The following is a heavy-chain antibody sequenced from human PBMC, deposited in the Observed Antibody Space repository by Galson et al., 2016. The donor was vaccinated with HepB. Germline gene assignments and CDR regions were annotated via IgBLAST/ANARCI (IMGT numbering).Heavy chain of an antibody. J-gene: IGHJ5*02. CDR2: TSYDGATK. D-gene: IGHD1-26*01. V-gene: IGHV3-30-3*01. CDR1: GFIMNNYA. Sequence: SLRLSCAASGFIMNNYAMHWVRQAPGKGLEWVALTSYDGATKDYAASVKGRFTVSRDFSTRTMSLEMEMTGLAFDDTAVYYCAKGDLFDAWGQGTLVTVSS. CDR3: AKGDLFDA.